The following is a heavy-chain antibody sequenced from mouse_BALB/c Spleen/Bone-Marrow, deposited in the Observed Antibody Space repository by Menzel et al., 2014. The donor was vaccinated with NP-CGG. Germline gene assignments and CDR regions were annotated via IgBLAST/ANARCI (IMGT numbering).Heavy chain of an antibody. Sequence: EVQLQQSGAELVKPGASAKLSCTASGFNIKDTYMHWVKQRPEQGLEWIGRIDPANGNTKYDPKFQGKATITADTSSNTAYLQLSNLTSEDTAVYYCANYDYGWYFDVWGAGTTVTVSS. CDR3: ANYDYGWYFDV. D-gene: IGHD2-4*01. V-gene: IGHV14-3*02. CDR1: GFNIKDTY. CDR2: IDPANGNT. J-gene: IGHJ1*01.